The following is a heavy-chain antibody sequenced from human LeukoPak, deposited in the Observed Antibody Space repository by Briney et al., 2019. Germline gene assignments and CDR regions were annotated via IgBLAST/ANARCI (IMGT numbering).Heavy chain of an antibody. V-gene: IGHV3-66*04. D-gene: IGHD4-17*01. CDR3: ARRRGGYGEGELDY. J-gene: IGHJ4*02. CDR1: GFIASNKY. CDR2: IRSDGTT. Sequence: GGSLRLSCAASGFIASNKYMSWVRQAPGKGLEWVSTIRSDGTTDYADSVKGRFTISRDDSKNTVYLQMDSLGVEDTAVYSCARRRGGYGEGELDYWGQGTLVTVSS.